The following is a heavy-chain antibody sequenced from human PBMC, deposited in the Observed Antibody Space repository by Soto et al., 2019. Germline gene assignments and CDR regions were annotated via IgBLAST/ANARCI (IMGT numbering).Heavy chain of an antibody. J-gene: IGHJ4*02. V-gene: IGHV1-58*01. CDR1: GFTFTSSA. CDR2: IVVGSGNT. D-gene: IGHD1-26*01. Sequence: GASVKVSCKASGFTFTSSAVQWVRQARGQRLEWIGWIVVGSGNTNYAQKFQERVAITRDMSTSTAYMELSSLRSEDTAVYYCAARVGATLFDYWGQGTLVTVSS. CDR3: AARVGATLFDY.